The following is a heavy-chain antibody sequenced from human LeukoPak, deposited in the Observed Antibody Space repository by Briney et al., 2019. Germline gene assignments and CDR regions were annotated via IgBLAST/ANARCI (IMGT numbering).Heavy chain of an antibody. CDR2: ISSSGSTI. Sequence: PGGSLRLSCAASGFTFSDYYVSWIRQAPGKGLEWVSYISSSGSTIYYADSVKGRFTISRDNAKNSLYLQMNSLRAEDTAVYYCARGSITIFGVVIRTTNTYFDYWGQGTLVAVSS. V-gene: IGHV3-11*01. CDR1: GFTFSDYY. CDR3: ARGSITIFGVVIRTTNTYFDY. D-gene: IGHD3-3*01. J-gene: IGHJ4*02.